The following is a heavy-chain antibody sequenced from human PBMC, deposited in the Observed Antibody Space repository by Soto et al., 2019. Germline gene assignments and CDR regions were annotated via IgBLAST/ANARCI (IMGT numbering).Heavy chain of an antibody. J-gene: IGHJ3*02. CDR2: IIPIFGTA. Sequence: QVQLVQSGAEVKKPGSSVKVSCKASGGTFSSYAISWVRQAPGQGLEWMGGIIPIFGTANYAQKFQGRVTITADESTGTAYMELSSLRSEDTAVYYCARERMDYYDSSGYWDAFDIWGQGTMVTVSS. V-gene: IGHV1-69*12. CDR3: ARERMDYYDSSGYWDAFDI. D-gene: IGHD3-22*01. CDR1: GGTFSSYA.